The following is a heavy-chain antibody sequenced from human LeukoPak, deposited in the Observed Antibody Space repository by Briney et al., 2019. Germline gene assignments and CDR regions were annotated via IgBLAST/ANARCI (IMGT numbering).Heavy chain of an antibody. D-gene: IGHD3-9*01. CDR2: ISSSSSTI. CDR1: GFTFSSYS. V-gene: IGHV3-48*02. J-gene: IGHJ4*02. Sequence: PGGSLRLSCAASGFTFSSYSMNWVRQAPGKGREWVSYISSSSSTIYYADFVKGRFTISRDNANDSLDLQMNSLRDEDTAVYYCAGGDWFLKYWGQGTLVTVSS. CDR3: AGGDWFLKY.